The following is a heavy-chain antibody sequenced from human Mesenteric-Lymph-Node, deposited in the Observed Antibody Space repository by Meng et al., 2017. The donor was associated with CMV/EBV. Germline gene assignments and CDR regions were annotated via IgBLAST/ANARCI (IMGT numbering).Heavy chain of an antibody. CDR2: ISGSGDNK. CDR1: GFIFSSHE. Sequence: GESLKISCAASGFIFSSHEINWVRQAPGKGLEWISSISGSGDNKHYADSVKGRFTISRDNAKNSVYLQLDSLRGEDAAVYFCARGGLLASIWFGELSRWFDPWGQGTLVTVSS. D-gene: IGHD3-10*01. J-gene: IGHJ5*02. V-gene: IGHV3-48*03. CDR3: ARGGLLASIWFGELSRWFDP.